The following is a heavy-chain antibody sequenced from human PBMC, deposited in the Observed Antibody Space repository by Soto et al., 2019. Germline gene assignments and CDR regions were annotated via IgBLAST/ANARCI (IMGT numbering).Heavy chain of an antibody. CDR1: GYTFTSYA. J-gene: IGHJ6*02. CDR2: INAGNGNT. V-gene: IGHV1-3*01. CDR3: ARGYCGGDCYSDYYYGMDV. Sequence: ASVKVSCKASGYTFTSYAMHWVRQAPGQRLEWMGWINAGNGNTKYSQKFQGRVTITRDTSASTAYMEVSSLRSEDTAVYYCARGYCGGDCYSDYYYGMDVWGQGTTVTVSS. D-gene: IGHD2-21*02.